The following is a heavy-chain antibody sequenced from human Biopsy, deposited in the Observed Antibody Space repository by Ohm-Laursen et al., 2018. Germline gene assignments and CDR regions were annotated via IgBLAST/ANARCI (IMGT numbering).Heavy chain of an antibody. CDR1: GYTFTSYD. Sequence: SVKVSCKASGYTFTSYDINWVRQATGQGLEWMGWMNSNSGNTDYAQKFQGRVTMTRNTSISTAYMELNSLRSEDTAVYYCAKGSFWFGGNYYYYGMDVWGQGTTVTVSS. CDR2: MNSNSGNT. D-gene: IGHD3-10*01. J-gene: IGHJ6*02. V-gene: IGHV1-8*01. CDR3: AKGSFWFGGNYYYYGMDV.